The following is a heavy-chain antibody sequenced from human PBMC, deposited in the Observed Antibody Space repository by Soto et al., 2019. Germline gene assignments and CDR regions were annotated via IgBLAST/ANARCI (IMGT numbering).Heavy chain of an antibody. J-gene: IGHJ4*02. V-gene: IGHV3-23*01. CDR1: GFTFSNYA. D-gene: IGHD3-9*01. CDR2: INPGTGDT. Sequence: EVQLLESGGGLVQPGGSLRLSCAASGFTFSNYAMSWVRQAPGKGLDWVSAINPGTGDTFYADSVKGRFTISRDNSQNTLYLQMSSLRAEDTAIYYCAKTHFDILDYWGQGTLVTVSS. CDR3: AKTHFDILDY.